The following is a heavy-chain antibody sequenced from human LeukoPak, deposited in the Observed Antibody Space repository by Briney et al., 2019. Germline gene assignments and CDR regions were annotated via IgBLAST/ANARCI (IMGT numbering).Heavy chain of an antibody. CDR1: GFTFSTYS. V-gene: IGHV3-21*01. CDR3: ARGTIGGYCSGASCYPDC. Sequence: PGGSLRLSCAASGFTFSTYSMTWVRQVPGKGLEWVSSITSGSNEIHYADSVKGRFTMSRDNAKNSLYLQMNSLRAEDSAVYYCARGTIGGYCSGASCYPDCWGQGTLVTVSS. CDR2: ITSGSNEI. J-gene: IGHJ4*02. D-gene: IGHD2-15*01.